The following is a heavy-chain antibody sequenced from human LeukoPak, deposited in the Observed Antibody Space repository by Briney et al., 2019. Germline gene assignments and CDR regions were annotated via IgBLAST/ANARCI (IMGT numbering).Heavy chain of an antibody. J-gene: IGHJ4*02. CDR1: GYTFTSYY. D-gene: IGHD3-22*01. CDR3: ARDERYYGSSGYYYPLGY. CDR2: INPSGGST. V-gene: IGHV1-46*01. Sequence: ASVKVSCKASGYTFTSYYMHWVRQAPGQGLEWMGIINPSGGSTSYAQKFQGRVTMTRDTSTSTVYMELSSLRSEDTAVYYCARDERYYGSSGYYYPLGYWGQGTLVTVSS.